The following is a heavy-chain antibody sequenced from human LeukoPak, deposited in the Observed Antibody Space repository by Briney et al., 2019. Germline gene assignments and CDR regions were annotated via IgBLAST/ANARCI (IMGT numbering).Heavy chain of an antibody. CDR1: GVTFTYAW. Sequence: GGSLRLSCAASGVTFTYAWMSWVRQAPGKGLEWVGRIKSITDGGTTDYAAPVKGRFTISRDDSKNTLYLQMNSLKTEDTAVYHCTKVANAFDIWGQGTMVTVSS. CDR3: TKVANAFDI. V-gene: IGHV3-15*01. CDR2: IKSITDGGTT. J-gene: IGHJ3*02.